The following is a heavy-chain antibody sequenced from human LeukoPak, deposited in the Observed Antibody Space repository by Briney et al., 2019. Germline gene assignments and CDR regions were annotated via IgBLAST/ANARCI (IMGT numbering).Heavy chain of an antibody. CDR3: ARDTDYDFWSGYYYYYYGMDV. V-gene: IGHV3-30*03. CDR1: GFTFSYYG. D-gene: IGHD3-3*01. Sequence: GGSLRLSCAASGFTFSYYGMHWVRQAPGKGLEWVAIISNDGSNKNYADSVKGRFTISRDNSKNTLFLQMNSLRAEDTAVYYCARDTDYDFWSGYYYYYYGMDVWGQGTTVTVSS. CDR2: ISNDGSNK. J-gene: IGHJ6*02.